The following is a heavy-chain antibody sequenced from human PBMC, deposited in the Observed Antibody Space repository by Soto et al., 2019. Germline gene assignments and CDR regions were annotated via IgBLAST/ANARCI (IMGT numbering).Heavy chain of an antibody. J-gene: IGHJ6*03. CDR3: ARENYYMDV. Sequence: GGSLRLSCAASGFTFNVYSMNWVRQAPGKGLEWVSYISTSGGPMYYADSVEGRFTISRDNARNSLYLQMNSLRAEDTAVYFCARENYYMDVWGKGTKVTVSS. CDR2: ISTSGGPM. V-gene: IGHV3-48*01. CDR1: GFTFNVYS.